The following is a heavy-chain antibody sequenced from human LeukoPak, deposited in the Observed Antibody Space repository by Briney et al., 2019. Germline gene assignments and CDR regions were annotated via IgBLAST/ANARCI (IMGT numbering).Heavy chain of an antibody. V-gene: IGHV3-64D*06. CDR1: GFTFSSYA. CDR2: NSSNGGST. J-gene: IGHJ4*02. Sequence: PGGSLRPSCSASGFTFSSYAMHWVRQAPGKGLEYVSANSSNGGSTYYADSVKGRFTISRDNSKNTLYLQMSSLRAEDTAVYYCVKGGYDILTGYYLFDYWGQGTLVTVSS. D-gene: IGHD3-9*01. CDR3: VKGGYDILTGYYLFDY.